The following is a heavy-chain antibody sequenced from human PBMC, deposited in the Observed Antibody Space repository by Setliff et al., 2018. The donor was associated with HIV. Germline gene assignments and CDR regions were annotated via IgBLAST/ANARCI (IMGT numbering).Heavy chain of an antibody. CDR1: AGSFSIFA. V-gene: IGHV1-69*05. D-gene: IGHD1-1*01. CDR2: MMTIFSTT. CDR3: ARENEGGAFDI. J-gene: IGHJ3*02. Sequence: SVKVSCKSSAGSFSIFAINWVRQAPGQGLEWMGGMMTIFSTTNYARKFQGRVTITTDESTGTAYMELRSLRSDDTAVYFCARENEGGAFDIWGQGTMVTVS.